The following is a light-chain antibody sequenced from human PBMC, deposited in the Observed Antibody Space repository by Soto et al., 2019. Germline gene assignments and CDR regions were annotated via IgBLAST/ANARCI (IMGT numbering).Light chain of an antibody. CDR3: QQSYNTPIT. Sequence: DIPMTQSPSSLSASVGDRVTITCRASQSISSYLNWYQQKPGKAPKLLIYAASSLQSGVPSRFGGSGSGTDFTLTISSLQPEDFATYYCQQSYNTPITFGQGTRLEIK. CDR1: QSISSY. V-gene: IGKV1-39*01. J-gene: IGKJ5*01. CDR2: AAS.